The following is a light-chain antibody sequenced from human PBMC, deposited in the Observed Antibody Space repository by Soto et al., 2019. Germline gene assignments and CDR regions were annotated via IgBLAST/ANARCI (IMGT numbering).Light chain of an antibody. Sequence: QSALTQPASVSGSPGQSITISCSGSSGDIGGYNFVSWYQHLPGKAPKHIIFEVRFRPSGVSNRFSGSKSGDTASLTISKLLPEDEADYYCSSYTSTGTLIVFGGGTKLTVL. CDR1: SGDIGGYNF. V-gene: IGLV2-14*01. CDR3: SSYTSTGTLIV. CDR2: EVR. J-gene: IGLJ2*01.